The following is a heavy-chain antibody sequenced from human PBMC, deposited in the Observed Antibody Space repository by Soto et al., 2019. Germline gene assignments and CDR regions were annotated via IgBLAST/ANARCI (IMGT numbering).Heavy chain of an antibody. CDR1: GGSISNHRYY. V-gene: IGHV4-61*01. J-gene: IGHJ4*02. D-gene: IGHD3-22*01. Sequence: SETLSLTCTVSGGSISNHRYYWGWIRQPPGKGLEWIGYIYYSGSTNNNPSLKSRVTVSVDTSKNQFSLKLSSVTAADTAVYYCARVGWEDDSSGSFDYWGQGTLVTVSS. CDR2: IYYSGST. CDR3: ARVGWEDDSSGSFDY.